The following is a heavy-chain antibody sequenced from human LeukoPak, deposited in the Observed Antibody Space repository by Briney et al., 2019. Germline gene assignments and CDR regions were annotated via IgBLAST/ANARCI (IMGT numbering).Heavy chain of an antibody. J-gene: IGHJ4*02. V-gene: IGHV3-30*02. Sequence: GGSLRLSCAASGFIFSSYGMHWVRQAPGKGLEWVAFIRYDGSDNYYADSVKGRFTISRDNSKNTLYLQMNSLRAEDTAVYYCARGGSGWYSFDYWGQGTLVTVSS. CDR3: ARGGSGWYSFDY. CDR2: IRYDGSDN. D-gene: IGHD6-19*01. CDR1: GFIFSSYG.